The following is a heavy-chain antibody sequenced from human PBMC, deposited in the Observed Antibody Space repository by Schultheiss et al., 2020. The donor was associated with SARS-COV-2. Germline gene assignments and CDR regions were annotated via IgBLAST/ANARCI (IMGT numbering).Heavy chain of an antibody. J-gene: IGHJ6*02. CDR1: GGSISSYY. CDR2: INHSGST. V-gene: IGHV4-34*01. CDR3: VRGKYGMDV. Sequence: SETLSLTCTVSGGSISSYYWSWIRQPPGKGLEWIGEINHSGSTNYNPSLKSRVTISVDTSKNQFSLKLSSVTAADTAVYYCVRGKYGMDVWGQGTTVTVSS. D-gene: IGHD3-10*01.